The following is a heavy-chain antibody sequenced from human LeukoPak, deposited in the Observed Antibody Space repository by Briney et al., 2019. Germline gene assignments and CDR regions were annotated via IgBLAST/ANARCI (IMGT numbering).Heavy chain of an antibody. J-gene: IGHJ6*02. CDR1: GFTFSSYW. V-gene: IGHV3-7*01. Sequence: GGSLRLSCAASGFTFSSYWMSWVRQAPGKGLEWVANIKQDGSEKYYVDSVKGQFTISRDNAKNSLYLQMNSLRAEDTAVYYCARGLQGLYYYGMDVWGQGTTVTVSS. CDR3: ARGLQGLYYYGMDV. CDR2: IKQDGSEK. D-gene: IGHD4-11*01.